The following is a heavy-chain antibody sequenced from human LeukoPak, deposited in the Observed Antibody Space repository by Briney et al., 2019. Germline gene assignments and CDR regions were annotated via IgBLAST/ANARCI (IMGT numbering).Heavy chain of an antibody. Sequence: PSETLSHTCAVYGGSFSGYYWSWIRQPPGKGLEWIGEINHSGSTNYNPSLKSRVTISVDTSKNQFSLKLSSVTAADTAVYYCARGVPGGPHHSNYYMDVWGKGTTVTVSS. CDR3: ARGVPGGPHHSNYYMDV. CDR1: GGSFSGYY. D-gene: IGHD3-16*01. V-gene: IGHV4-34*01. J-gene: IGHJ6*03. CDR2: INHSGST.